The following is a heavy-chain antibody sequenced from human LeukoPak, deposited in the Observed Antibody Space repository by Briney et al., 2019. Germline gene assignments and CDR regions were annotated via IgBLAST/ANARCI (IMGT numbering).Heavy chain of an antibody. CDR3: VYVRGAGTRIWYDA. CDR1: GFIFSIYA. J-gene: IGHJ5*02. V-gene: IGHV3-23*01. CDR2: ISGSGGST. Sequence: GGSLRLSCAPPGFIFSIYAMSSVRQAPGKGLEWVSAISGSGGSTYYADSVKGRFTISRDNSKNTLYLQMNSLRGEATAVYYCVYVRGAGTRIWYDAWGQGTLVTVSS. D-gene: IGHD3-10*02.